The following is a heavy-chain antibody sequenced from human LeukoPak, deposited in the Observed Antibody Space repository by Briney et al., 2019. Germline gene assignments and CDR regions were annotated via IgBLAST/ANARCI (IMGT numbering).Heavy chain of an antibody. CDR1: GFTFSSYG. Sequence: PGRSLRLSCAASGFTFSSYGKHWVRQAPGKGLEWVAVIWYDGSNKYYADSMKGRFTISRDNAKNTLFLQMNSLRAEDTAVYYCARDNNWNYPDYWGQGTLVTVSS. CDR2: IWYDGSNK. CDR3: ARDNNWNYPDY. J-gene: IGHJ4*02. V-gene: IGHV3-33*01. D-gene: IGHD1-7*01.